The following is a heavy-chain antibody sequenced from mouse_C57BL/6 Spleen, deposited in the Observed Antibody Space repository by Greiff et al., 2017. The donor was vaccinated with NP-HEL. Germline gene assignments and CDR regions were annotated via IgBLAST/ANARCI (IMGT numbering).Heavy chain of an antibody. V-gene: IGHV1-82*01. CDR3: APNWDYWYFDV. Sequence: VKLMESGPELVKPGASVKISCKASGYAFSSSWMNWVKQRPGTGLEWIGRIYPGDGDTNYNGKFKGKATLTADKSSSTAYMQLSSLTSEDSAVYFCAPNWDYWYFDVWGTGTTVTVSS. CDR2: IYPGDGDT. CDR1: GYAFSSSW. D-gene: IGHD4-1*01. J-gene: IGHJ1*03.